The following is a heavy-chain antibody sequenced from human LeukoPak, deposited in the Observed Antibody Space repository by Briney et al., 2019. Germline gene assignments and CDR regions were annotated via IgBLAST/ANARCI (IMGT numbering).Heavy chain of an antibody. V-gene: IGHV4-4*07. D-gene: IGHD1-1*01. J-gene: IGHJ2*01. CDR3: ARLDYWFFDL. CDR1: GDSISSYY. Sequence: PSETLSLTCTVSGDSISSYYWSWIRQPAGKGLEWIGRIYTSGSTNCNPSLKSRVTMSVDTSKNQFSLKLSSVTAADMAVYYCARLDYWFFDLWGRGTLVTVSS. CDR2: IYTSGST.